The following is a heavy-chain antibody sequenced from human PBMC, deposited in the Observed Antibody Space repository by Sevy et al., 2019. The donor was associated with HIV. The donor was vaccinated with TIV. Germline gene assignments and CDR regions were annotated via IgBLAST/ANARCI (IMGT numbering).Heavy chain of an antibody. J-gene: IGHJ6*02. V-gene: IGHV3-43*01. Sequence: GGSLRLSCVASGFTFDDYTMHWVRQAPGKGLEWVSLISWDGGSTYYADSVKGRFTISRDNSKNSLYLQMNSLRTEDTALYYCAKDIRGYYGSGSYPPYGMDVWGQGTTVTVSS. CDR2: ISWDGGST. D-gene: IGHD3-10*01. CDR1: GFTFDDYT. CDR3: AKDIRGYYGSGSYPPYGMDV.